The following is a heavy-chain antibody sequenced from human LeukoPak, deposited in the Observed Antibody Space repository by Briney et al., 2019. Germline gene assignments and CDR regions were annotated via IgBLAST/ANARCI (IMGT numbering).Heavy chain of an antibody. D-gene: IGHD2-21*02. CDR2: IWSDGNNK. J-gene: IGHJ1*01. CDR1: GFTFSSYA. V-gene: IGHV3-33*01. CDR3: ARDLGRLPEYFQH. Sequence: PGESLRLSCAASGFTFSSYAMHWVRQAPGKGLEWVAIIWSDGNNKYYADSVEGRFTISRDTSKNTLFLQMNSLRAEDTAVYYCARDLGRLPEYFQHWGQGTLVTVSS.